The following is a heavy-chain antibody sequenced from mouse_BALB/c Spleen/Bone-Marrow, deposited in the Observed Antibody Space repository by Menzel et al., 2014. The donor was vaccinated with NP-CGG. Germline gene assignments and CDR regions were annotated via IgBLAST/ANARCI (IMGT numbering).Heavy chain of an antibody. CDR3: ARVYYGNLDY. CDR1: GYTFTNFW. J-gene: IGHJ2*01. D-gene: IGHD2-1*01. CDR2: IHPGDGDT. Sequence: QVQLQQSGAELVRPGSSVKISCKASGYTFTNFWMNRVKQRPGQGLEWIGQIHPGDGDTNNNGKFKGKATLTTDKSSSTAYMQLSSLSSEDSAVYFCARVYYGNLDYWGQGTTLTVSS. V-gene: IGHV1-80*01.